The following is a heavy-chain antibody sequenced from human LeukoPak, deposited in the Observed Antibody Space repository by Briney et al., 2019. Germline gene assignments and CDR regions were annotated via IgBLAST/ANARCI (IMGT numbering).Heavy chain of an antibody. CDR1: GYTLTELS. CDR2: MNPNSGNT. Sequence: GASVKVSCKVSGYTLTELSMHWVRQATGQGLEWMGWMNPNSGNTGYAQKFQGRVTMTRNTSISTAYMELSSLRSEDTAVYYCARERGYYDSSGYFGDWGQGTLVTVSS. CDR3: ARERGYYDSSGYFGD. V-gene: IGHV1-8*01. J-gene: IGHJ4*02. D-gene: IGHD3-22*01.